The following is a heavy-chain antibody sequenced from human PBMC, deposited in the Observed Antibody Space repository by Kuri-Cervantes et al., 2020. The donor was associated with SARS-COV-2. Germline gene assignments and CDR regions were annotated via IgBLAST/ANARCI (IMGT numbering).Heavy chain of an antibody. CDR3: ARHQKAPEHPLDS. Sequence: SETLSLTCTVSGGPINSHYWSWIRQPPGKGLEWIGNIFYPGNTKYNPSLMGRVTISVDASKGQFSLSLTSVTAADSAFYSCARHQKAPEHPLDSWCRGTLVTVSS. V-gene: IGHV4-59*08. CDR1: GGPINSHY. CDR2: IFYPGNT. J-gene: IGHJ4*02. D-gene: IGHD1-14*01.